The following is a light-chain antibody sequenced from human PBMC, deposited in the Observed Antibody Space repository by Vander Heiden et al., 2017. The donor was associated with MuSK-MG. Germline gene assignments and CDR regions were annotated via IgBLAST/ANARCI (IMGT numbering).Light chain of an antibody. J-gene: IGKJ4*01. CDR2: AAS. V-gene: IGKV1-39*01. CDR3: QQSYSTPPT. Sequence: DIQMTQSPSSLSASVGYRVAITCRASQSISSYLNWYQQKPGKAPKLLIYAASSLQSGVPARFSGSGSGTDFTLTISRLQPEDVATYYCQQSYSTPPTFGGGTKVEIK. CDR1: QSISSY.